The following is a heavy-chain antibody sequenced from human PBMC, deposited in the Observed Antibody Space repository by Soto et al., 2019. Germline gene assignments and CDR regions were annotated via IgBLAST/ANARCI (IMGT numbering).Heavy chain of an antibody. CDR3: ARHLIAGSIGSPFDY. CDR1: GYNFATYW. Sequence: HGESLKISCKGSGYNFATYWIAWVRQMPGKDLECMGIIYPGDSDTRYSPSFQGQVTISADKSSSTAYLQWSSLKASDTAVYYCARHLIAGSIGSPFDYWGQGTLVTVSS. CDR2: IYPGDSDT. J-gene: IGHJ4*02. V-gene: IGHV5-51*01. D-gene: IGHD6-6*01.